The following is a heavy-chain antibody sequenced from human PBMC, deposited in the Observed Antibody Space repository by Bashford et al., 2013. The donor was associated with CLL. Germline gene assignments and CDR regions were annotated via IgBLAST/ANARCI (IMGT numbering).Heavy chain of an antibody. CDR3: ARGDYYDSGGYST. Sequence: SETLSLTCTVSGGSISNHYWTWIRQPAGKGLEWIGRIYTSGSTNYNPSLKSRVTMSADTSKNQFSLKLSSVTAADTAVYYCARGDYYDSGGYSTWGQGTLVTVSS. J-gene: IGHJ5*02. V-gene: IGHV4-4*07. D-gene: IGHD3-22*01. CDR2: IYTSGST. CDR1: GGSISNHY.